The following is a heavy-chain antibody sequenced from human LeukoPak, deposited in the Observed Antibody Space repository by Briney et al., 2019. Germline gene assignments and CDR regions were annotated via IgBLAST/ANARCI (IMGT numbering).Heavy chain of an antibody. V-gene: IGHV4-34*01. J-gene: IGHJ5*02. Sequence: KPSETLSLTCAVYGGSFSGYYWSWIRQPPGKGLEWIVEINHSGSTKYNPSLKSRVTISVDTSKNQFSLKLSSVTAADTAVYYCARGLGYSSSWYPWFDPWGQGTLVTVSS. CDR3: ARGLGYSSSWYPWFDP. CDR1: GGSFSGYY. CDR2: INHSGST. D-gene: IGHD6-13*01.